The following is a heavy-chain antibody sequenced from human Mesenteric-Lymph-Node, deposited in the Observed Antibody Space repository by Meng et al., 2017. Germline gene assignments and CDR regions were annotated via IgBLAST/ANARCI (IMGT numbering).Heavy chain of an antibody. CDR2: ISGSGGST. J-gene: IGHJ4*02. Sequence: GESLKISCAASGFTFSSYAMSWVRQAPGKGLEWVSAISGSGGSTYYADSVKGRFTISRDNSKNTLYLQMNSLRAEDTAVYYCAYPPRVVLGAVQQLAYYNLDYWGQGKLVNVSS. CDR1: GFTFSSYA. CDR3: AYPPRVVLGAVQQLAYYNLDY. D-gene: IGHD6-13*01. V-gene: IGHV3-23*01.